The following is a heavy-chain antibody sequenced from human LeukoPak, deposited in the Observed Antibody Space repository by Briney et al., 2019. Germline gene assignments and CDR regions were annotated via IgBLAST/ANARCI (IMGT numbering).Heavy chain of an antibody. CDR3: AKVGQQLVEY. CDR1: GFTFSSYG. CDR2: IRYDGSNK. J-gene: IGHJ4*02. Sequence: GGSLRLSCAASGFTFSSYGMHWVRQAPGRGLEWVAFIRYDGSNKYYADSVKGRFTISRDNSKNTLYLQMNSLRAEDTAVYYCAKVGQQLVEYWGQGTLVTVSS. V-gene: IGHV3-30*02. D-gene: IGHD6-13*01.